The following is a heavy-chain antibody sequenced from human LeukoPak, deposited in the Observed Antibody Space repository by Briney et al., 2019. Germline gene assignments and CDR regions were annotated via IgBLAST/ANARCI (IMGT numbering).Heavy chain of an antibody. CDR1: GYTFTSYG. D-gene: IGHD3-22*01. J-gene: IGHJ4*02. Sequence: ASVKVSCKASGYTFTSYGISWVRQAPGQGLEGMGWITPNSGATKYAQKFRGRVSMTRDTSINTAYMELSRLRSDDTAIYYCARVSRFYYDSSGDFDYWGQGTLVTVSS. CDR3: ARVSRFYYDSSGDFDY. V-gene: IGHV1-2*02. CDR2: ITPNSGAT.